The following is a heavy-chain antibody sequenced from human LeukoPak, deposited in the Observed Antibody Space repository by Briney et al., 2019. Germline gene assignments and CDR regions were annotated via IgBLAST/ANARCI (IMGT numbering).Heavy chain of an antibody. V-gene: IGHV4-4*02. CDR2: IYHSGST. CDR1: GGSISSSNW. Sequence: PSETLSLTCTISGGSISSSNWWSWIRQPPGKGLEWIGEIYHSGSTNYNPSLKSRVTISVDKSKTQFSLKLSSVTAADTAVYYCARGDCSSTSCYDRYYYYYYMDVWGKGTTVTVSS. J-gene: IGHJ6*03. D-gene: IGHD2-2*01. CDR3: ARGDCSSTSCYDRYYYYYYMDV.